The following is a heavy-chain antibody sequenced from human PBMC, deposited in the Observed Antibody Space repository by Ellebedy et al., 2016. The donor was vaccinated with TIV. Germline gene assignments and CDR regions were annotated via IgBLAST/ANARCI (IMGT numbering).Heavy chain of an antibody. V-gene: IGHV1-69*13. Sequence: ASVKVSCKASGGTFSGYAISWVRQAPGQGLEWMGGIIPIFGTANYAQKFQGRVTITADESTSTAYMELSRLRSDDTAMYYCARLLGAAGTSDYWGQGTLVTVSS. CDR3: ARLLGAAGTSDY. J-gene: IGHJ4*02. CDR1: GGTFSGYA. CDR2: IIPIFGTA. D-gene: IGHD6-13*01.